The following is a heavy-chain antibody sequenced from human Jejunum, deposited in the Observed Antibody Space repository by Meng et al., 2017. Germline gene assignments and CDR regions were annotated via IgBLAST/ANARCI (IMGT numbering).Heavy chain of an antibody. D-gene: IGHD3-9*01. CDR1: GGSSSGYY. CDR2: IYYSGRT. J-gene: IGHJ6*02. CDR3: ARDILTGRYGMDV. V-gene: IGHV4-59*01. Sequence: SETLSLTCPVSGGSSSGYYWSWIRQLPGKGLEWIGFIYYSGRTNYNPSLKSRVTISLDTSKNQFSLRWSSVTAADTAVYYCARDILTGRYGMDVWGQGTMVTVSS.